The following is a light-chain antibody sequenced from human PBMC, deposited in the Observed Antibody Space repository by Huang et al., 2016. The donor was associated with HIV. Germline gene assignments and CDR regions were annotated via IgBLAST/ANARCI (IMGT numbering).Light chain of an antibody. Sequence: DILLTQSPLSLPVTLGQPASISCRSSQSLVFTDGNTYLNWFHQRPGQPPRRLIYKVSKRGSGVPARISASGSGTYFTLEISRVGAEDVGLYFCMQGTHWPPTFGQGTKVELK. CDR2: KVS. V-gene: IGKV2-30*01. CDR3: MQGTHWPPT. J-gene: IGKJ1*01. CDR1: QSLVFTDGNTY.